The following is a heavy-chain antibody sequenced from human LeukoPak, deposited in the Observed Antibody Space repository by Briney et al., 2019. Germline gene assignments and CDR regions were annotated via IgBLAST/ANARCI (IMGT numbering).Heavy chain of an antibody. Sequence: ASVKVSCKASGYTFTNFGISWVRQAPGQGLEWMGWISAYNGNTNYAQKLQGRVTMTTDTSTSTAYMELRSLRSDDTAVYYCARDYYDSSGYPLRYWGQGTLVTVSS. D-gene: IGHD3-22*01. CDR2: ISAYNGNT. CDR1: GYTFTNFG. J-gene: IGHJ4*02. CDR3: ARDYYDSSGYPLRY. V-gene: IGHV1-18*01.